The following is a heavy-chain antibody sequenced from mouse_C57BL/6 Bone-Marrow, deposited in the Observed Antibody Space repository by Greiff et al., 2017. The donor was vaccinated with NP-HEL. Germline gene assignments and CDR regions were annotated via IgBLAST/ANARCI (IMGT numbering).Heavy chain of an antibody. D-gene: IGHD2-2*01. CDR3: ARQGSLVTTDWCAY. CDR1: GYTFTSYW. CDR2: IHPNSGST. V-gene: IGHV1-64*01. Sequence: QVQLQQPGAELVKPGASVKLSCKASGYTFTSYWMHWVKQRPGQGLEWIGMIHPNSGSTNYNEKFKSKATLTVDKSSSTAYMQLSSLTSEDSAVCYSARQGSLVTTDWCAYWGQGTLVTVSA. J-gene: IGHJ3*01.